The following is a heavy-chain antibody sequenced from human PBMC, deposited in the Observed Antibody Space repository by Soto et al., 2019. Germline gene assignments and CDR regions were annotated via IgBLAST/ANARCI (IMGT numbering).Heavy chain of an antibody. CDR1: GGTFSSYA. Sequence: SVKVSCKASGGTFSSYAISWVRQSPGQGLEWMGGIIPIFGTANYAQKFQGRVTITADESTSTAYMELSSLRSEDTAVYYCARDRYCGGDCYGSSSWGQGTMVTVSS. CDR3: ARDRYCGGDCYGSSS. V-gene: IGHV1-69*13. D-gene: IGHD2-21*02. J-gene: IGHJ3*01. CDR2: IIPIFGTA.